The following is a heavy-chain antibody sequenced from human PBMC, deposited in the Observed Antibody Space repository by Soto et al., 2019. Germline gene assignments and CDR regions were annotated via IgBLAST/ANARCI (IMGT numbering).Heavy chain of an antibody. V-gene: IGHV5-10-1*01. D-gene: IGHD1-26*01. CDR3: ARLSGVGTTWAFDY. Sequence: GESLKISCKGSGYSFTSYWISWVRQMPGKGLEWMGKIDPTDSFTAYSPSFQGHVTISADRSISTAYPQWSSLKASDTAMYYCARLSGVGTTWAFDYWGQGTLVTVSS. CDR1: GYSFTSYW. J-gene: IGHJ4*01. CDR2: IDPTDSFT.